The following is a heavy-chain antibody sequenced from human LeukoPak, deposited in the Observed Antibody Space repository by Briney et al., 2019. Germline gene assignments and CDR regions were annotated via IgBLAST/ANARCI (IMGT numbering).Heavy chain of an antibody. V-gene: IGHV4-38-2*02. J-gene: IGHJ5*02. D-gene: IGHD1-14*01. CDR1: DHSIRTGYY. Sequence: SETLSLTCTVSDHSIRTGYYWGWIRPPPGKGLEWVGSIYHFGSTYYNPSLKSRVTISVDTSKNQFSLKLSSVTAADTAVYYCARDRNLNWLDPWGQGTLVTVSS. CDR2: IYHFGST. CDR3: ARDRNLNWLDP.